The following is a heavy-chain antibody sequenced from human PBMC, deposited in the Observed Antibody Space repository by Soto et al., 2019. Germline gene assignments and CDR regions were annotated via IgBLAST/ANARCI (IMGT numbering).Heavy chain of an antibody. V-gene: IGHV4-34*01. J-gene: IGHJ4*02. Sequence: SETLSLTCAVYGGSFSGYYWSWIRQPPGKGLEWIGEINHSGSTNYNPSLKSRVTISVDTSKNQFSLKLSSVTAADTAVYYCARGAPKDIVVVPAAELLDYWGQGTLVTVSS. D-gene: IGHD2-2*01. CDR3: ARGAPKDIVVVPAAELLDY. CDR1: GGSFSGYY. CDR2: INHSGST.